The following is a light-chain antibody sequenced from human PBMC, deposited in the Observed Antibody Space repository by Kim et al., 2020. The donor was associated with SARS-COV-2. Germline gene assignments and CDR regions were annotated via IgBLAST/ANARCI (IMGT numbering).Light chain of an antibody. V-gene: IGKV3-11*01. J-gene: IGKJ1*01. CDR1: QSVSSY. Sequence: LSPGEGATLSCRASQSVSSYLAWYQQKPGQAPRLLIYDASNRATGIPARFSGSGSGTDFTLTISSLEPEDFAVYYCQQRSNWPPTFGQGTKVDIK. CDR3: QQRSNWPPT. CDR2: DAS.